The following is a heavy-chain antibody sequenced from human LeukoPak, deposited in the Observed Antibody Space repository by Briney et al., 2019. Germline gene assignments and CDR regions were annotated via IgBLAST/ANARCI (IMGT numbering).Heavy chain of an antibody. CDR3: VRVIHSDTYAAPYCDY. CDR2: ISGSGGNT. J-gene: IGHJ4*02. CDR1: GFTFSSYA. V-gene: IGHV3-23*01. Sequence: GGSLRLSCAASGFTFSSYAMSWVRQAPRKGLEWVSLISGSGGNTHYADSVKGRFTISRDNSKNTTYLQMDSLKADDTAIYYCVRVIHSDTYAAPYCDYWGQGTLVTVSS. D-gene: IGHD1-26*01.